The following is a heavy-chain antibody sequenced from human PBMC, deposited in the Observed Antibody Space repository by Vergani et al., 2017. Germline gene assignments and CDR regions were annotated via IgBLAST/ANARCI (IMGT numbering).Heavy chain of an antibody. J-gene: IGHJ5*02. CDR2: INTNTGNP. CDR1: GYTFTSYA. Sequence: QVQLVQSGSELKKPGASVKVSCKASGYTFTSYAMNWVRQAPGQGLEWMGWINTNTGNPTYAQGFTGRFVFSLDTSVSTAYLQISSLKAEDTAVYYCARSISRLLGFGEWTTSNWFDPWGKGTLVTVSS. D-gene: IGHD3-10*01. V-gene: IGHV7-4-1*02. CDR3: ARSISRLLGFGEWTTSNWFDP.